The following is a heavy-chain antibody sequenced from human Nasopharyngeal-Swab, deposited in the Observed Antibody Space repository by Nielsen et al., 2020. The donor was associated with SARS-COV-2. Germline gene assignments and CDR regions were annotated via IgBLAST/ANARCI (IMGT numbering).Heavy chain of an antibody. CDR3: ARHLSHGYGDPETYYYFDY. Sequence: PGKGLEWIGSIYYSGSTYYNPSLKSRVTISVDTSKNQFSLKLSSVTAADTAVYYCARHLSHGYGDPETYYYFDYWGQGTLVTVSS. J-gene: IGHJ4*02. V-gene: IGHV4-39*01. CDR2: IYYSGST. D-gene: IGHD4-17*01.